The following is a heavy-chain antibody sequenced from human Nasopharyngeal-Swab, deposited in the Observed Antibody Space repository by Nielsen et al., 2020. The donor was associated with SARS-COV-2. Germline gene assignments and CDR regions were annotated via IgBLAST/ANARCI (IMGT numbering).Heavy chain of an antibody. CDR3: ASSSSGYSSSWYYYYYMDV. CDR2: ISAYNGNT. Sequence: ASVKVSCKASGYTFTSYGISWVRQAPGQGLEWMGWISAYNGNTNYAQKLQGRVTMTTDTSTSTAYIELRSLRSDDTAVYYCASSSSGYSSSWYYYYYMDVWGKGTTVTVSS. V-gene: IGHV1-18*04. CDR1: GYTFTSYG. J-gene: IGHJ6*03. D-gene: IGHD6-13*01.